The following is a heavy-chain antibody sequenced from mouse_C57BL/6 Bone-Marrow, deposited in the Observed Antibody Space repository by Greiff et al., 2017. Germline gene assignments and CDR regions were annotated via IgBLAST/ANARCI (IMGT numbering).Heavy chain of an antibody. CDR3: ARQRGYSSSFAY. CDR1: GFTFSSYG. D-gene: IGHD2-5*01. J-gene: IGHJ3*01. Sequence: EVKLMESGGDLVKPGGSLKLSCAASGFTFSSYGMSWVRQTPDKRLEWVATISSGGSYTYYPDSVKGRFTISRDNAKNTLYLQMSSLKSEDTAMYYCARQRGYSSSFAYWGQGTLVTVSA. CDR2: ISSGGSYT. V-gene: IGHV5-6*01.